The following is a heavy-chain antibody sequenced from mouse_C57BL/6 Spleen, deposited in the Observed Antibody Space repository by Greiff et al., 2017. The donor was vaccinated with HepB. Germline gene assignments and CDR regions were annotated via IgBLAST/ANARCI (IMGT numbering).Heavy chain of an antibody. J-gene: IGHJ1*03. D-gene: IGHD2-1*01. Sequence: EVMLVESGGGLVQPKGSLKLSCAASGFSFNTYAMNWVRQAPGKGLEWVARIRSKSNNYATYYADSVKDRFTISRDDSESMLYLQMNNLKTEDTAMYYCVRPGPYGNLHFDVWGTGTTVTVSS. V-gene: IGHV10-1*01. CDR2: IRSKSNNYAT. CDR1: GFSFNTYA. CDR3: VRPGPYGNLHFDV.